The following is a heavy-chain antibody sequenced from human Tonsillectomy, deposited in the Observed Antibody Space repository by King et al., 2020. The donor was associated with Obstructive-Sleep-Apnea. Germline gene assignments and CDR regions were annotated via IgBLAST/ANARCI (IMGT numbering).Heavy chain of an antibody. CDR2: MNSDGSST. J-gene: IGHJ4*02. CDR1: GFTFRSYW. Sequence: VQLVESGGGLVQPGGSLRLSCAASGFTFRSYWMHWVRQAPGKGLVWVSRMNSDGSSTSYADSVKGRFANSRDNAKNTLYLQMNSLRDEDTAVYYCERERQADYNWGSHSGFDYWGQGTLVTVSS. D-gene: IGHD3-16*01. CDR3: ERERQADYNWGSHSGFDY. V-gene: IGHV3-74*01.